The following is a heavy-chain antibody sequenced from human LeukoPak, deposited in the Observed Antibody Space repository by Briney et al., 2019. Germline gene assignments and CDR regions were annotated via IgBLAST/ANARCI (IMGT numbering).Heavy chain of an antibody. V-gene: IGHV1-69*13. CDR1: GGTFSIYA. D-gene: IGHD2/OR15-2a*01. J-gene: IGHJ6*02. Sequence: SVKVSCTASGGTFSIYAISWVRQAPGQGLEWMGGIIPIFGTANYAQKFQGRVTITADESTSTAYMELSSLRSEDTAVYYCARKDSNSEYYYYGMDVWGQGTTVTVSS. CDR2: IIPIFGTA. CDR3: ARKDSNSEYYYYGMDV.